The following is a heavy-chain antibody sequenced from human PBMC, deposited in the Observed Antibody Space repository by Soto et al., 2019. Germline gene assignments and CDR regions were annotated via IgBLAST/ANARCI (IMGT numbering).Heavy chain of an antibody. CDR1: GFTFSSYS. Sequence: GGSLRLSCAASGFTFSSYSMNWVRQAPGKGLEWVSYISSSSSSIYYADSVKGRFTISRDNSKNTLYLQMNSLRDEDTAVYYCARSGYDLVGDYYYYYMDVWGKGTTVTVSS. J-gene: IGHJ6*03. CDR3: ARSGYDLVGDYYYYYMDV. V-gene: IGHV3-48*02. D-gene: IGHD5-12*01. CDR2: ISSSSSSI.